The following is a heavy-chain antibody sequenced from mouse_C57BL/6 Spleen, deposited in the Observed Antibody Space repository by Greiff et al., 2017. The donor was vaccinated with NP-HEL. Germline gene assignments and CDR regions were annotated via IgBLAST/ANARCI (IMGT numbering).Heavy chain of an antibody. D-gene: IGHD1-1*01. J-gene: IGHJ1*03. V-gene: IGHV1-50*01. CDR1: GYTFTSYW. CDR2: IDPSDSYT. CDR3: ARHYGSSYWYFDV. Sequence: QVQLQQSGAELVKPGASVKLSCKASGYTFTSYWMQWVKQRPGQGLEWIGEIDPSDSYTNYNQKCKGKATLTVDTSSSTAYMQLSSLTSEDSAVYYCARHYGSSYWYFDVWGTGTTVTVSS.